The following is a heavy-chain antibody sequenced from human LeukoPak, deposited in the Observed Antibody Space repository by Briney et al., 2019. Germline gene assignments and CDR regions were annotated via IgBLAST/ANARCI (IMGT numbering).Heavy chain of an antibody. V-gene: IGHV3-7*03. CDR2: IKQDGSEK. CDR1: GFTFSSYW. D-gene: IGHD3-9*01. CDR3: ARLYYDILTGYYDYFDY. J-gene: IGHJ4*02. Sequence: GGSLRLSCAASGFTFSSYWMSWVRQAPGKGLEGVANIKQDGSEKYYVDSVKGRFTISRDNAKNSLYLQMNSLRAEDTAVYYCARLYYDILTGYYDYFDYWGQGTLVTVSS.